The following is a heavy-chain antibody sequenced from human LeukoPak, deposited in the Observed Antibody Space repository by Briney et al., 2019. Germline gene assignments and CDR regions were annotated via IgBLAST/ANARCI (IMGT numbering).Heavy chain of an antibody. J-gene: IGHJ4*02. Sequence: SETLSLTCAVSGGSISSGGYSWSWIRQPPGKGLEWIGYIYHSGSTYYNPSLKSRVTISVDRSKNQFSLKLSSVTAADTAVYYCARAGFLIFGVVMFPYFDYWGQGTLVTVSS. CDR3: ARAGFLIFGVVMFPYFDY. V-gene: IGHV4-30-2*01. CDR1: GGSISSGGYS. CDR2: IYHSGST. D-gene: IGHD3-3*01.